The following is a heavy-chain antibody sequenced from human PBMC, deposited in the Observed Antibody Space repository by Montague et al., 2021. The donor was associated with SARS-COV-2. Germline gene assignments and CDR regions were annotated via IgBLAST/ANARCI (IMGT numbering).Heavy chain of an antibody. CDR1: GDSITRYY. CDR3: ARDLSRAFCEGDSCYSENWFAP. CDR2: VYFPGSV. J-gene: IGHJ5*02. V-gene: IGHV4-59*01. D-gene: IGHD2-21*02. Sequence: SETLSLTCTVSGDSITRYYWTWIRQSPGKGLEWIGYVYFPGSVKYNPSLNRRVSMSIDTSKNQFSLELTSVTAADTAIYYCARDLSRAFCEGDSCYSENWFAPWGQGTPVTVSS.